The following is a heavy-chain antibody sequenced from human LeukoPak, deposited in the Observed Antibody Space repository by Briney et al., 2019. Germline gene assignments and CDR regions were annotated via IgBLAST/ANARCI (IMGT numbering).Heavy chain of an antibody. CDR2: INHSGST. D-gene: IGHD1-26*01. CDR1: GFTFSDYY. V-gene: IGHV4-34*01. J-gene: IGHJ4*02. Sequence: GSLRPSCAASGFTFSDYYMSWIRQPPGKGLEWIGEINHSGSTNYNPSLKSRVTISVDTSKNQFSLKPSSVTAADTAVYYCARGRVSAYSGSYGYWGQGTLVTVSS. CDR3: ARGRVSAYSGSYGY.